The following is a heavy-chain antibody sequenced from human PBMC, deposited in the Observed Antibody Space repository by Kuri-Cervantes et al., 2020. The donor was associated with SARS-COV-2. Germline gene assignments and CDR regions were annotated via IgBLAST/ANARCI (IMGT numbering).Heavy chain of an antibody. D-gene: IGHD1-26*01. Sequence: SQTLSLTCAVSGYSISSGYYWGWIRQPPGKGLEWIGSIYHSGSTYYNPSLKSRVTISVDTSKNQFSLRLTSVTAADTAVYYCAREGTTSVGSTSFDHWGQGALVTVSS. J-gene: IGHJ4*02. CDR2: IYHSGST. CDR1: GYSISSGYY. CDR3: AREGTTSVGSTSFDH. V-gene: IGHV4-38-2*02.